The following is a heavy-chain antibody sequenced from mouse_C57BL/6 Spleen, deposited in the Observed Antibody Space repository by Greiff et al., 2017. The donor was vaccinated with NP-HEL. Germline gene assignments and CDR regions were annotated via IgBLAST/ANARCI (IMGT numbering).Heavy chain of an antibody. CDR3: ARSYYYGSSYFAY. CDR1: GYTFTDYY. J-gene: IGHJ3*01. Sequence: QVQLKQSGAELVRPGASVKLSCKASGYTFTDYYINWVKQRPGQGLEWIARIYPGSGNTYYNEKFKGKATLTAEKSSSTAYMQLSSLTSEDSAVYFCARSYYYGSSYFAYWGQGTLVTVSA. V-gene: IGHV1-76*01. CDR2: IYPGSGNT. D-gene: IGHD1-1*01.